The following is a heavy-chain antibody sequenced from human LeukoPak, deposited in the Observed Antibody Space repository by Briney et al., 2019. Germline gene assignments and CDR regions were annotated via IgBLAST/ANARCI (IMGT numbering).Heavy chain of an antibody. Sequence: TGGSLRLSCAASGFTFSSYAMSWVRQAPGKGLEWVSAISGSGGSTYYADSVKGRFTISGDNSKNTLYLQMNSLRAEDTAVYYCAKDASWNDEPDGMDVWGQGTTVTVSS. J-gene: IGHJ6*02. V-gene: IGHV3-23*01. CDR1: GFTFSSYA. D-gene: IGHD1-1*01. CDR2: ISGSGGST. CDR3: AKDASWNDEPDGMDV.